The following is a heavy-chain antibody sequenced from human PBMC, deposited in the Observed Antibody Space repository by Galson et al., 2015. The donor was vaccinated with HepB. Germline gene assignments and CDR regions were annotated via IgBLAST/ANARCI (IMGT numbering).Heavy chain of an antibody. V-gene: IGHV1-3*01. Sequence: SCKASGYTFSNSAIYWLRQAPGQRLEWMGWINVGNTDTKYAQKFQGRVTITRDTSASTAYMELRSLRLEDTAVYYCANPIFGVVTNPLGYWGQGTLVTVSS. CDR2: INVGNTDT. CDR3: ANPIFGVVTNPLGY. D-gene: IGHD3-3*01. CDR1: GYTFSNSA. J-gene: IGHJ4*02.